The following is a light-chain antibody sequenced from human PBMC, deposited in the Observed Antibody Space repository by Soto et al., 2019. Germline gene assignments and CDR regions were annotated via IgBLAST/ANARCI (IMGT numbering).Light chain of an antibody. V-gene: IGKV1-5*01. CDR2: DAS. J-gene: IGKJ1*01. CDR1: QSISSW. CDR3: QQYNSYGWT. Sequence: GDRVTITCRASQSISSWLAWYQQKPGKAPNLLIYDASALESGVPSRFSGSGSGTEFTLTISSLQPDDFATYYCQQYNSYGWTFGQGTKVDIK.